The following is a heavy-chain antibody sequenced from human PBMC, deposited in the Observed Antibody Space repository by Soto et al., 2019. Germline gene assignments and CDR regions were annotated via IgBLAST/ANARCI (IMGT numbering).Heavy chain of an antibody. V-gene: IGHV4-34*01. D-gene: IGHD1-1*01. J-gene: IGHJ4*02. Sequence: PSETLSLTCAVYGGPFSGYYWTWIRQPPGTGLEWIGEINHSGSTNYNPSLKSRVTISVDTSKNQFSLKLTSVTAADTAVYYCARDKITGLLDYWGQGTLVTVS. CDR3: ARDKITGLLDY. CDR2: INHSGST. CDR1: GGPFSGYY.